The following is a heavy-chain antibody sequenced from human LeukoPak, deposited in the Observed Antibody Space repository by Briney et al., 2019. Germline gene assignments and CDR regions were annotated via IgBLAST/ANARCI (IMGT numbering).Heavy chain of an antibody. CDR1: GFTFSTYG. V-gene: IGHV3-48*04. Sequence: GGSLRLSCAASGFTFSTYGMNWVRQAPGKGLEWVSYISISDSIISYADSVRGRFTISRDNARNSLYLQMNSLRAEDTAVYYCGRGGSSGYNYNAFDIWGQGTMVTVSS. J-gene: IGHJ3*02. D-gene: IGHD3-22*01. CDR3: GRGGSSGYNYNAFDI. CDR2: ISISDSII.